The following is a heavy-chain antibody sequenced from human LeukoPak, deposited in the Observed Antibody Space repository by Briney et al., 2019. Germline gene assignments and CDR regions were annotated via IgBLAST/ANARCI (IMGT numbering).Heavy chain of an antibody. D-gene: IGHD3-10*01. CDR2: FDVEDGEI. CDR3: ARGRYYGSGSKNWFDS. Sequence: ASVKVSCKVSGYTLTQLSVHWVRQAPGKGLEWMGGFDVEDGEIIYAQKFQGRVTMTEDTSTDTAYMELSSLRSEDTAVYYCARGRYYGSGSKNWFDSWGQGTPVTVSS. J-gene: IGHJ5*01. CDR1: GYTLTQLS. V-gene: IGHV1-24*01.